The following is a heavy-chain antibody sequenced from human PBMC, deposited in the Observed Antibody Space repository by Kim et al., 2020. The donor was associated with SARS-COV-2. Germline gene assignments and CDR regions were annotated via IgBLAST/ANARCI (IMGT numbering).Heavy chain of an antibody. Sequence: SVKVSCKASGGTFSSYAISWVRQAPGQGLEWMGGIIPIFGTANYAQKFQGRVTITADESTSTAYMELSSLRSEDTAVYYCAMTYYYGSGSYYNVNFDYWGQGTLVTVSS. D-gene: IGHD3-10*01. CDR1: GGTFSSYA. CDR3: AMTYYYGSGSYYNVNFDY. V-gene: IGHV1-69*13. CDR2: IIPIFGTA. J-gene: IGHJ4*02.